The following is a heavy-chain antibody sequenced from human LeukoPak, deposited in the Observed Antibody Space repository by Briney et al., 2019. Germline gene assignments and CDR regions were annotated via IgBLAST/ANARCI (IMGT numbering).Heavy chain of an antibody. CDR2: ISGSGLSA. J-gene: IGHJ4*02. V-gene: IGHV3-11*04. Sequence: KPGGSLRLSCAASGFTFSDYYMGWIRQAPGQGLQWISYISGSGLSAYYADSVKGRFIVSRDDAKNSLYLYMNILRAEDTAVYYCVISLNTAIISPYYFDSWGQGTLVTVSS. D-gene: IGHD5-18*01. CDR3: VISLNTAIISPYYFDS. CDR1: GFTFSDYY.